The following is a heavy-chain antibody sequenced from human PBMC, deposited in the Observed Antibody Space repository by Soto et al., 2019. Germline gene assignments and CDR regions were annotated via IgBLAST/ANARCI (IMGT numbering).Heavy chain of an antibody. V-gene: IGHV4-31*03. CDR2: IYYSGST. Sequence: QVQLQESGPGLVKPSQTLSLTCTVSGGSISSGGYYWSWIRQHPGKGLEWIGYIYYSGSTYYNPSLKSRVTISVDTSKNQFCRKLSSVTAADTAVYYCAGVQTGTTPYYYYGMDGWGQGTTVAVSS. D-gene: IGHD1-7*01. CDR1: GGSISSGGYY. J-gene: IGHJ6*02. CDR3: AGVQTGTTPYYYYGMDG.